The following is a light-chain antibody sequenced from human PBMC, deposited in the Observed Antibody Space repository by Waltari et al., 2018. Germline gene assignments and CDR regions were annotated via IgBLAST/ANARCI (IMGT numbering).Light chain of an antibody. J-gene: IGKJ3*01. CDR1: QTVRRN. CDR3: QQYDDWPPRFT. V-gene: IGKV3-15*01. CDR2: GAS. Sequence: RVMTQSPATLSVSPGESAILSCRASQTVRRNLAWYQQKPGQAPRPLIYGASTRVTGTPARFSGRGSGTEFTLTISSLQSEDLAVYYCQQYDDWPPRFTFGPGTKVDFK.